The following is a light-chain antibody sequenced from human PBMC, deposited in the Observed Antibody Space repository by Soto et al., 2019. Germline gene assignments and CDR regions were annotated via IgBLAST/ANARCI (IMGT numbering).Light chain of an antibody. CDR2: GLS. Sequence: EIVLTQSPATLSVSPGERLILSCRASQSVDISLAWYQQKPGQAPRLLIYGLSIRAPGVPARFSVSGSGTEFTLTISSLQSEDFAVYFCQQYYHWPTFGQGTKVDIK. V-gene: IGKV3-15*01. J-gene: IGKJ1*01. CDR1: QSVDIS. CDR3: QQYYHWPT.